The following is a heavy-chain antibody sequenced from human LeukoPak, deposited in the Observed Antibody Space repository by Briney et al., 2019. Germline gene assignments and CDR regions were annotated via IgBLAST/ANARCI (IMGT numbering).Heavy chain of an antibody. J-gene: IGHJ4*02. V-gene: IGHV3-9*01. CDR1: GFTFDDYA. CDR2: ISWNSGSI. D-gene: IGHD3-22*01. CDR3: AKEDSSGYYFDY. Sequence: GGSRRLSCAASGFTFDDYAMHWVRQAPGKGLGWVSGISWNSGSIGYADSVKGRFTISRDNAKNSLYLQMNSLRAEDTALYYCAKEDSSGYYFDYWGQGTLVTVSS.